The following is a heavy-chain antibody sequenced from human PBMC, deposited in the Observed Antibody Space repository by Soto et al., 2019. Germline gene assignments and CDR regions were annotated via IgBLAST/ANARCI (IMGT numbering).Heavy chain of an antibody. CDR1: EYSFTSYW. J-gene: IGHJ6*02. CDR2: IYPADSDT. V-gene: IGHV5-51*01. Sequence: PGESLKISCKGSEYSFTSYWIGWVRQMPGKGVEWMGLIYPADSDTRYSPSFEGQVTISADKSIPTAYLQWRSLKASDTAMYYRARHQDYYYYGMHVWGQGTTVTVSS. CDR3: ARHQDYYYYGMHV.